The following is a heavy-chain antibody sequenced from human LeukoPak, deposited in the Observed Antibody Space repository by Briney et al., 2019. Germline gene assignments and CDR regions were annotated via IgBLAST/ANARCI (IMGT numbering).Heavy chain of an antibody. CDR3: ARGRIGGAN. V-gene: IGHV4-59*01. D-gene: IGHD4-23*01. Sequence: SETLSLTCTVSGGSMSSNYWSWIRQPPGKGLEWVGCMYYSGSPNYNPSLKSRVTISVDTSKNQFSLKLTSVTTADTAVYFCARGRIGGANWGQGTLLTVSS. CDR2: MYYSGSP. CDR1: GGSMSSNY. J-gene: IGHJ4*02.